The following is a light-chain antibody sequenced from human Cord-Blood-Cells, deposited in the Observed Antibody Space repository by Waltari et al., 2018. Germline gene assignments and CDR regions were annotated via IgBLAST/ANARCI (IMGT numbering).Light chain of an antibody. Sequence: DIQMTQPPSSLSASVGDRVTITCRASQNISSYLNWYQQKPGKAPKLLIYAASSLQSGVPSRFSGSGSGTDFTLTISSLQPEDFATYYCQQSYSTPLTFGGGTKVEIK. CDR1: QNISSY. CDR2: AAS. V-gene: IGKV1-39*01. CDR3: QQSYSTPLT. J-gene: IGKJ4*01.